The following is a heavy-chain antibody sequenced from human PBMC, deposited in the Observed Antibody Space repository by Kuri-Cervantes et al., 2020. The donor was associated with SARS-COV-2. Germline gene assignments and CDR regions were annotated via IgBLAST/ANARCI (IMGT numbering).Heavy chain of an antibody. J-gene: IGHJ4*02. D-gene: IGHD7-27*01. CDR2: IYTSGST. Sequence: SETLSLTCTVSGGSTSSYYWSWIRQPAGKGLEWIGRIYTSGSTNYNPSLKSRVTISVDTSKNQFSLKLSSVTAEDTAVYYCARDRGYLGNGPFDYWGQGTLVTVSS. V-gene: IGHV4-4*07. CDR3: ARDRGYLGNGPFDY. CDR1: GGSTSSYY.